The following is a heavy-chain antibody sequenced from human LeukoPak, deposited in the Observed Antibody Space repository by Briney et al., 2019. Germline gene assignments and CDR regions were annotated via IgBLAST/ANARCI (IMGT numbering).Heavy chain of an antibody. V-gene: IGHV4-39*07. CDR3: ASYGAPIDY. D-gene: IGHD4-17*01. CDR1: GGSISSSSYY. Sequence: PSETLSLTCTVSGGSISSSSYYWGWIRQPPGKGLEWIGSIYYSGSTYYNPSLKSRVTISVDTSKNQFSLKLSSVTAADTAVYYCASYGAPIDYWGQGTRVTVSS. J-gene: IGHJ4*02. CDR2: IYYSGST.